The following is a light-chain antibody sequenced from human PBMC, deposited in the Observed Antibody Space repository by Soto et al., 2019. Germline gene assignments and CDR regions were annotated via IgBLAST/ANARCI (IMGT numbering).Light chain of an antibody. Sequence: DIQMTQSPSSLSASVGDRVTITCRASQSIISLLAWYQQKPGKAPKLLIYDASSLESGVPSRFSGSGSGTEFTLTISSLQPDDFATYYCQQYNSYPWTFGQGTKVDIK. CDR2: DAS. CDR1: QSIISL. V-gene: IGKV1-5*01. J-gene: IGKJ1*01. CDR3: QQYNSYPWT.